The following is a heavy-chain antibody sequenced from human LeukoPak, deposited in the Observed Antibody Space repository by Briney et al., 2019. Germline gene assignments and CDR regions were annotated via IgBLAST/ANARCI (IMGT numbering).Heavy chain of an antibody. CDR3: VRHSSGWFFDY. V-gene: IGHV3-11*04. CDR2: ISSSSSTM. Sequence: LSLTCTVSGGSISSYYWSWIRQPPGKGLEWISYISSSSSTMYYADSVKGRFTISRDNAKNSLYLQMNSLRAEDTAVYYCVRHSSGWFFDYWGQGTLVTVSS. CDR1: GGSISSYY. D-gene: IGHD6-19*01. J-gene: IGHJ4*02.